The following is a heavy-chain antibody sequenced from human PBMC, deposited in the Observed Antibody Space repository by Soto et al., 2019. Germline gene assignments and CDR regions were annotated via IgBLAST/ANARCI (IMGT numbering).Heavy chain of an antibody. CDR1: GYTFTGYY. CDR2: INPNSGGT. CDR3: ARGRFLEAINPYYYYMDV. Sequence: ASVKVSCKASGYTFTGYYMHWVRQAPGQGLEWMGWINPNSGGTNYAQKFQGWVTMTRDTSISTAYMELSRLRSDDTAVYYCARGRFLEAINPYYYYMDVWGKGTTVTVSS. D-gene: IGHD3-3*01. J-gene: IGHJ6*03. V-gene: IGHV1-2*04.